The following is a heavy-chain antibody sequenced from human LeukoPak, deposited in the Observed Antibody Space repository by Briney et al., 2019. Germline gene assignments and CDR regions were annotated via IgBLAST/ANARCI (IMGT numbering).Heavy chain of an antibody. CDR2: INTDASST. Sequence: GGSLRLSCAPSGFTFSNYWMHWVRQAPGKGLVWVSRINTDASSTSYADSVKGRFTISRDNAKNTLYLQVNTLRAEDTAVYYCARAGQYRFDYWGQGTLVTVSS. CDR1: GFTFSNYW. J-gene: IGHJ4*02. CDR3: ARAGQYRFDY. V-gene: IGHV3-74*01. D-gene: IGHD2-2*01.